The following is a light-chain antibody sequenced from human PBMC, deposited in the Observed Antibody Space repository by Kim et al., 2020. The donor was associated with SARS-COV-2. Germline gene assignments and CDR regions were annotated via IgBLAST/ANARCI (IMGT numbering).Light chain of an antibody. J-gene: IGKJ1*01. CDR1: QSIGNS. V-gene: IGKV1-39*01. CDR3: QQSSTATWT. Sequence: ASVGDRVTISCRASQSIGNSLHWYQQKPGQAPNLLIYLTLNLQNGVPSRFSGSGSGTDFTLTISSLQPEDFATYYCQQSSTATWTFGQGTKVDIK. CDR2: LTL.